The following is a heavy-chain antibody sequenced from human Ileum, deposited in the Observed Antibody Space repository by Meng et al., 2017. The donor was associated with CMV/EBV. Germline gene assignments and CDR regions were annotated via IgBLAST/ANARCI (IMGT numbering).Heavy chain of an antibody. D-gene: IGHD3-10*01. CDR3: AFRHGSGSLDP. V-gene: IGHV1-69*10. CDR1: GGTFSRSA. J-gene: IGHJ5*02. CDR2: VIPVLNTA. Sequence: SVKVSCKASGGTFSRSAVNWVRQAPGQGLEWVGGVIPVLNTANYAQKFLGRVTITADKFTNTAYMELTSLTSDDTAVYYCAFRHGSGSLDPWGQGTPVTVSS.